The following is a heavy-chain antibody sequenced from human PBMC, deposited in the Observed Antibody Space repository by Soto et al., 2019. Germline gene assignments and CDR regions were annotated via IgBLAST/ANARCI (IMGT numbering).Heavy chain of an antibody. Sequence: HPGGSLRLSCAASGFTVSSNYMSWVRQAPGKGLEWFSVIYSCGSTYYVDSVKGRFTISRDNAKNSLYLQMSSLRADDTAVYYCARVPVDTTRGVTWGQGTLVTVSS. J-gene: IGHJ5*02. CDR2: IYSCGST. V-gene: IGHV3-66*01. CDR3: ARVPVDTTRGVT. CDR1: GFTVSSNY. D-gene: IGHD5-18*01.